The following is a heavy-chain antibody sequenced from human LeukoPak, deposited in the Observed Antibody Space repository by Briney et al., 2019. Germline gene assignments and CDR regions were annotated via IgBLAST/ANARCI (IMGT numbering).Heavy chain of an antibody. Sequence: GGSLRLSCAASGFTLSSYAMGWVRQAPGKGLEWVSAISGRGDITDYADSVKGRFTISRDNSKNTLYLQMNSLRAEDTAVYYCAKDKAPYDSSGYYHDYWGQGTLVTVSS. CDR1: GFTLSSYA. J-gene: IGHJ4*02. CDR2: ISGRGDIT. D-gene: IGHD3-22*01. CDR3: AKDKAPYDSSGYYHDY. V-gene: IGHV3-23*01.